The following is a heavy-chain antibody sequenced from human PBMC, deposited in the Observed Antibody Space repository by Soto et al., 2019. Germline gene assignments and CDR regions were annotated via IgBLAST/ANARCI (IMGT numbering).Heavy chain of an antibody. CDR1: GFTFSDYY. V-gene: IGHV3-11*01. Sequence: GWLRRACTASGFTFSDYYMTWIRQAPGKGLEWVSYISDSGSTIYYADSVKGRFTISRANAKNSLYLQMNSLRAEDTAVYYCARAKSDRYGMDVWGQGTKVTVYS. D-gene: IGHD2-21*02. CDR2: ISDSGSTI. CDR3: ARAKSDRYGMDV. J-gene: IGHJ6*02.